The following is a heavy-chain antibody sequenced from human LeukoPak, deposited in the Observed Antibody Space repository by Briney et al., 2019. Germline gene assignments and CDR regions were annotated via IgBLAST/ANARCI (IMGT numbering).Heavy chain of an antibody. CDR1: GFTFSDYY. V-gene: IGHV3-11*01. CDR2: ISSSGSTI. J-gene: IGHJ6*03. CDR3: ASEGANSRQHTTLLYYYYYYMDV. D-gene: IGHD6-13*01. Sequence: GGSLRLSCAASGFTFSDYYMSWIRQAPGKGLEWVSYISSSGSTIYYADSVKGRFTISRDNAKNSLYLQMNSLRAEDTAVYYCASEGANSRQHTTLLYYYYYYMDVWGKGTTVTISS.